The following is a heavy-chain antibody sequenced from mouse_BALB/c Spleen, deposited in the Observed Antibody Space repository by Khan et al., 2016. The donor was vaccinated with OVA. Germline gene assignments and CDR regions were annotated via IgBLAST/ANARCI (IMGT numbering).Heavy chain of an antibody. CDR2: ISDGGSYT. Sequence: EVELVESGGGLVKPGGSLKLSCAASGFTFSDYYMYWVRQTPEKRLEWVATISDGGSYTSYSDSVKGRFTISRDNAKNNLYLQMSSLQSEDTARYYCARGGYGAFDYWGQGTLVTVSA. J-gene: IGHJ3*01. CDR1: GFTFSDYY. V-gene: IGHV5-4*02. CDR3: ARGGYGAFDY. D-gene: IGHD2-14*01.